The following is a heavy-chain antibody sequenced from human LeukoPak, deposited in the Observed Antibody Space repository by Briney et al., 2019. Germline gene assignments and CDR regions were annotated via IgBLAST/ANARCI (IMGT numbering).Heavy chain of an antibody. CDR1: GGYLSNHQ. Sequence: SETLSLTCTVPGGYLSNHQWSSVRLPPGKALEWVGYISDSGATLSNPSLESRVTISVDRSNNQFALELSSVTAAGTVILYCARDSYHTSLTYYLDYFDTWGQGTLVTVSS. J-gene: IGHJ4*02. CDR2: ISDSGAT. CDR3: ARDSYHTSLTYYLDYFDT. V-gene: IGHV4-59*11. D-gene: IGHD3-9*01.